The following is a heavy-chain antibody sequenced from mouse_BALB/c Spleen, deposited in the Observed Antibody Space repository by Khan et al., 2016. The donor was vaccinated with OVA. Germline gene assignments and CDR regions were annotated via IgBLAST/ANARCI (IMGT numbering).Heavy chain of an antibody. V-gene: IGHV9-3-1*01. CDR3: ARGRRRALDY. CDR1: GYTFTNYG. CDR2: IYTYTGEP. Sequence: QIQLVQSGPDLKKPGETVKISCKASGYTFTNYGINWVKQAPGKGLKWMGWIYTYTGEPTYADDFKGRFAFSLETSASPAYLQINNLQNEDTATYSCARGRRRALDYWGQGTSVTVSS. J-gene: IGHJ4*01.